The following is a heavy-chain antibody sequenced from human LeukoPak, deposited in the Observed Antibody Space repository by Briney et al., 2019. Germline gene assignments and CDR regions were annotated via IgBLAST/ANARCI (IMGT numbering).Heavy chain of an antibody. J-gene: IGHJ3*02. CDR3: ARTRSDWYRFFDI. Sequence: SETLSLTCAVSGGSISSSNWWNWVRQPPGKGLEWIGEIYHSGSTNYNPSLKSRVTISVDTSKNQFSLRLSSVTAADTAVYYCARTRSDWYRFFDIWGQGTMVTVSS. CDR2: IYHSGST. D-gene: IGHD6-19*01. CDR1: GGSISSSNW. V-gene: IGHV4-4*02.